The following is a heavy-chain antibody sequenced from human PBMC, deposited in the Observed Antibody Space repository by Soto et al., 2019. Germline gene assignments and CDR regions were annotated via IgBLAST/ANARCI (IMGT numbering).Heavy chain of an antibody. D-gene: IGHD4-17*01. CDR3: AREVTMGGFDP. V-gene: IGHV3-30-3*01. CDR1: GFTFSTYA. Sequence: GGSLRLSCAASGFTFSTYAMHWLRQAPGKGLEWVAVISSDGSDKYYADSVKGRFTISRDNSKNTLYLQMNSLRTEDTTVYYCAREVTMGGFDPWGQGTLVTVSS. CDR2: ISSDGSDK. J-gene: IGHJ5*02.